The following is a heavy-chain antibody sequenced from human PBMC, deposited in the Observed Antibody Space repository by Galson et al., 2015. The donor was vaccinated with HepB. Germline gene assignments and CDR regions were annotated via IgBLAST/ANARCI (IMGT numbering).Heavy chain of an antibody. J-gene: IGHJ4*02. V-gene: IGHV3-23*01. CDR1: GFTFSDYA. CDR3: SKTKGELRDY. CDR2: ITDNGGTT. Sequence: SLRLSCAVSGFTFSDYAMSWVRQAPGKGLEWLSAITDNGGTTYYAESVEGRFTISRDNSKNTLYLHMNGLRAEDTALYYCSKTKGELRDYWGQGTLVAVSS. D-gene: IGHD3-10*01.